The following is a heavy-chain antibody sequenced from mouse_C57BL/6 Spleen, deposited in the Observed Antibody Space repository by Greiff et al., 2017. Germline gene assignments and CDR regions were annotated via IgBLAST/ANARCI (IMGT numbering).Heavy chain of an antibody. CDR1: GYSITSGYY. D-gene: IGHD4-1*01. CDR3: ARDNLNWASYYYAMDY. CDR2: ISYDGSN. V-gene: IGHV3-6*01. J-gene: IGHJ4*01. Sequence: EVQRVESGPGLVKPSQSLSLTCSVTGYSITSGYYWNWIRQFPGNKLEWMGYISYDGSNNYNPSLKNRISITRDTSKNQFFLKLNSVTTEDTATYYCARDNLNWASYYYAMDYWGQGTSVTVSS.